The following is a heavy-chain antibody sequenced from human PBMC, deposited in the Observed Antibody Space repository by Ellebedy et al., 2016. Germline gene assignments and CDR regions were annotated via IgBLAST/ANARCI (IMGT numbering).Heavy chain of an antibody. J-gene: IGHJ3*02. CDR1: GQSINSGYY. D-gene: IGHD3-10*01. Sequence: GSLRLXCTVSGQSINSGYYWGWIRQPPGKGLEWIGTIYHTGSTSYNPSLKSRVTISVDTSKKQLSLSLRSVTAADTAVYYCARMTEGFGSGRSPDAAFDIWGQGTMVTVSS. CDR3: ARMTEGFGSGRSPDAAFDI. CDR2: IYHTGST. V-gene: IGHV4-38-2*02.